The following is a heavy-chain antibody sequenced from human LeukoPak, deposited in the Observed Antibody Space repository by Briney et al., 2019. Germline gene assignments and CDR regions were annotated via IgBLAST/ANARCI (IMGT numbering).Heavy chain of an antibody. CDR3: ARDPVLRYFDWLLLEGEAYYFDY. D-gene: IGHD3-9*01. Sequence: GGSLRLSCAASGLTFSSYWMSWVRQAPGKGLEWVANIKKDGSEKYYVDSVKGRFTISRDNAKNSLYLQMNSLRAEDTAVYYCARDPVLRYFDWLLLEGEAYYFDYWGQGTLVTVSS. V-gene: IGHV3-7*01. J-gene: IGHJ4*02. CDR2: IKKDGSEK. CDR1: GLTFSSYW.